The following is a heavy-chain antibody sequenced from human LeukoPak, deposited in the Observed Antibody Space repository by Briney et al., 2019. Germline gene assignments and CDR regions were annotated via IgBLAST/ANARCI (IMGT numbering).Heavy chain of an antibody. Sequence: SETLSLTCGVSGGXITSYYCSWIRQPPRKGLEWIGYIYYSGSTKYNPSLKSRVTISVDTSKKQFSLKVSSVTAADTAVYYCARVVGAAMWLDHWGQGTLVTVSS. D-gene: IGHD6-13*01. CDR1: GGXITSYY. CDR3: ARVVGAAMWLDH. CDR2: IYYSGST. J-gene: IGHJ5*02. V-gene: IGHV4-59*01.